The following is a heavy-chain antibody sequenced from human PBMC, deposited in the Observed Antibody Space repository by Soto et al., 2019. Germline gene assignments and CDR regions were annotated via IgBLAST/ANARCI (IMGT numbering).Heavy chain of an antibody. CDR2: IYYSGST. CDR1: GGSISSSSYY. D-gene: IGHD4-17*01. Sequence: QLQLQESGPGLVKPSETLSLTCTVSGGSISSSSYYWGWIRQPPGKGLEWIGSIYYSGSTYYNPSLKSRVTISVDTSKNQFSLKLSSVTAADTAVYYCASYPLRSHYGSMVWYFDLWGRGTLVTVSS. J-gene: IGHJ2*01. V-gene: IGHV4-39*01. CDR3: ASYPLRSHYGSMVWYFDL.